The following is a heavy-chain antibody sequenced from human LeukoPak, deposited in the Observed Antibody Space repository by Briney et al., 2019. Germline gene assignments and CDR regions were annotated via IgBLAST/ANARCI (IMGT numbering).Heavy chain of an antibody. D-gene: IGHD4-11*01. CDR1: GGSISSSSYY. J-gene: IGHJ6*03. V-gene: IGHV4-39*01. CDR3: ATWPRYSNHGYYYYYMDV. CDR2: IYYSGST. Sequence: SETLSLTCTVSGGSISSSSYYWGWIRQPPGKGLEWIGSIYYSGSTYYNPSLKSRVTISVDTSKNQFSLKLSSVTAADTAVYYCATWPRYSNHGYYYYYMDVWGKGTTVTVSS.